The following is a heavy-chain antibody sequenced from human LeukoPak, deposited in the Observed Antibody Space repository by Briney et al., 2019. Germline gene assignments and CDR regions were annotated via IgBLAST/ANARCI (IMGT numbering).Heavy chain of an antibody. CDR1: GFTFSSYE. D-gene: IGHD3-9*01. Sequence: GGSLRLSCAASGFTFSSYEMNWVRQAPGKGLEWVSYISSSGSTIYYADSVKGRFTISRDNAKNSLYLQMNSLRAKDTAVYYCARAYYDILTGWTDAFDIWGQGTMVTVSS. V-gene: IGHV3-48*03. CDR2: ISSSGSTI. CDR3: ARAYYDILTGWTDAFDI. J-gene: IGHJ3*02.